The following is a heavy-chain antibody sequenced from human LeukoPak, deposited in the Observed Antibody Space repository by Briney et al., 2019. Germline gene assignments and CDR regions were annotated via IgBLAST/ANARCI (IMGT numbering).Heavy chain of an antibody. Sequence: GGSLRLSCAASGFTFNSYTMNWVRQAPGKGLESVSSIRSNSRGINYADSVKGRFTISRDNDKNTVFLEMNSLGAEDTAVYYCARDGASIDDQYYGLDVWGQGTTVTVSS. J-gene: IGHJ6*02. CDR2: IRSNSRGI. CDR1: GFTFNSYT. D-gene: IGHD1-1*01. V-gene: IGHV3-21*06. CDR3: ARDGASIDDQYYGLDV.